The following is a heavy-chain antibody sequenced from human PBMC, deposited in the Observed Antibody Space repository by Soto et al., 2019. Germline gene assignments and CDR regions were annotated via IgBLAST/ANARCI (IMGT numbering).Heavy chain of an antibody. CDR2: INHSGST. D-gene: IGHD3-3*01. V-gene: IGHV4-34*01. CDR1: GGSFSGYY. CDR3: ARGRAYDFWSGYRSYYFAY. Sequence: PSETLSLTCAVYGGSFSGYYWSWIRQPPGKGLEWIGEINHSGSTNYNPSLKSRVTISVDTSKNQFSLKLSSVTAADTAVYYCARGRAYDFWSGYRSYYFAYWGQGTLVTVSS. J-gene: IGHJ4*02.